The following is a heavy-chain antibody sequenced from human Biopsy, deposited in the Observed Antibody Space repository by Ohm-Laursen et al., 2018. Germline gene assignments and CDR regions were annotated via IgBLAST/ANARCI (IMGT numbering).Heavy chain of an antibody. Sequence: SVKVSCNVSGYTLTELSIHWVQQTGGKGLEWMGGFDREERKTVYAEKFQGRVTMTEDTSTDTVYMEVTSLRSVTAADTAVYYCARADMVTTIVDYWGQGTLVIVSS. CDR1: GYTLTELS. CDR3: ARADMVTTIVDY. V-gene: IGHV1-24*01. CDR2: FDREERKT. J-gene: IGHJ4*02. D-gene: IGHD5-12*01.